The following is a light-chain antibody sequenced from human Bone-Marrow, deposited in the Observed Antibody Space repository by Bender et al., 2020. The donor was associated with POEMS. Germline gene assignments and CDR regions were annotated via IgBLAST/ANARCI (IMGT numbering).Light chain of an antibody. Sequence: QSVLTQPPSASGTPGQRVTISCSGSNSNIGTNAVNWYQQFPGTAPKLLIYSDNQRPSGVPERFYAFKSGTSASLAISRLQSEDETEYYCAAWDAGLGGGVFGGGTKLTVL. V-gene: IGLV1-44*01. CDR2: SDN. CDR1: NSNIGTNA. CDR3: AAWDAGLGGGV. J-gene: IGLJ3*02.